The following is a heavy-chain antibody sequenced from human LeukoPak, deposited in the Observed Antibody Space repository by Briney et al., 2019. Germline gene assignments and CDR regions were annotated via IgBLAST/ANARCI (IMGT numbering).Heavy chain of an antibody. D-gene: IGHD3-22*01. CDR1: GYTFTSYG. CDR3: ARGGPYYYDSDAFDI. CDR2: ISAYNGNT. J-gene: IGHJ3*02. Sequence: ASVKVSCKASGYTFTSYGISWVRQAPGQGLEWMGRISAYNGNTNYAQKLQGRVTMTTDTSTSTAYMELRSLRSDDTAVYYCARGGPYYYDSDAFDIWGQGTMVTVSS. V-gene: IGHV1-18*01.